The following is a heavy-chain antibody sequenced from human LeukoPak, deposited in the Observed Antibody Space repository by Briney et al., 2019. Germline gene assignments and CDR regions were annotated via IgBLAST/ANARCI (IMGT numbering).Heavy chain of an antibody. CDR3: TPIRGFCSGRRCLGY. CDR1: GFTFSHAW. V-gene: IGHV3-15*01. J-gene: IGHJ4*02. CDR2: IKSKIDGGTT. Sequence: PGGSLRPSCAVSGFTFSHAWMSWVRQAPGKGLEWVGRIKSKIDGGTTDYGAPVKGRFTISRDDSKNTLYLQMNSLKSEDTAVYYLTPIRGFCSGRRCLGYWGQGTLVTVSS. D-gene: IGHD2-15*01.